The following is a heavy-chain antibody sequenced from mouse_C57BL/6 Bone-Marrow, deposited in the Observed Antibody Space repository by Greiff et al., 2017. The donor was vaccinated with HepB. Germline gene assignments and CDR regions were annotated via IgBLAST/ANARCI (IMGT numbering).Heavy chain of an antibody. CDR2: IWSGGST. Sequence: QVQLKQSGPGLVQPSQSLSITCTVSGFSLTSYGVHWVRQSPGKGLEWLGVIWSGGSTDYNAAFISRLSISKDNSKSHFFFKMNSLQADDTAIYYCASELSGNYFDYWGQGTTLTVSS. V-gene: IGHV2-2*01. D-gene: IGHD3-2*02. CDR1: GFSLTSYG. J-gene: IGHJ2*01. CDR3: ASELSGNYFDY.